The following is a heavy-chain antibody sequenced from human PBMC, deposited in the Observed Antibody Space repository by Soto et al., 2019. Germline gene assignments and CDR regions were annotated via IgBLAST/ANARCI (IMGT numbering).Heavy chain of an antibody. CDR1: GFTFSSYA. D-gene: IGHD5-18*01. J-gene: IGHJ4*02. CDR2: ISGSGGGT. Sequence: GGSLRLSCAASGFTFSSYAMSWVRQAPGKGLEWVSAISGSGGGTYYADSVKGRFTISRDNSKNTLYLQMNNLRAEDTAVYYCAKSCAYSYGSITHFDYWGQGTLVTVSS. CDR3: AKSCAYSYGSITHFDY. V-gene: IGHV3-23*01.